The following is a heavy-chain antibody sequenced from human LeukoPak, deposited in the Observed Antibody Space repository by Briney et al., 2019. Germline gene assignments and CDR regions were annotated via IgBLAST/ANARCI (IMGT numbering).Heavy chain of an antibody. J-gene: IGHJ4*02. CDR1: GFTFSNYA. Sequence: GGSLRLSCAASGFTFSNYAMSWVRQAPGKGLEWVSSISSSSSYIYYADSVKGRFTISRDNAKNSLYLQMNSLRAEDTAVYYCARGVVDTAMVSGYWGQGTLVTVSS. CDR3: ARGVVDTAMVSGY. V-gene: IGHV3-21*01. CDR2: ISSSSSYI. D-gene: IGHD5-18*01.